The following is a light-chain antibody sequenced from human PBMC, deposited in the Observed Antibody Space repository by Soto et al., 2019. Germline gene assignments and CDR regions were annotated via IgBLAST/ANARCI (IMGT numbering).Light chain of an antibody. V-gene: IGLV2-8*01. J-gene: IGLJ1*01. CDR1: SSDVGAYNY. CDR2: EVS. CDR3: ASHGGSNAV. Sequence: QSALTQPPSASGSPGQSVTIPCTGTSSDVGAYNYVSWYQQHPGKAPKLVIYEVSKRPSGFPDRFSGSKSGNTASLTVSGLQGEDDADYYCASHGGSNAVFGTGTKLTVL.